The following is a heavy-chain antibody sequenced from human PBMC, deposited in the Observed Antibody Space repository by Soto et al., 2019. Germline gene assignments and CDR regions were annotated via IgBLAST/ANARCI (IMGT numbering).Heavy chain of an antibody. CDR2: INHSGST. Sequence: QVQLQQWGAGLLKPSETLSLTCAVYGGSFSGYYWGWIRQPPGKGLEWIGEINHSGSTNYNPSLKSRVTISVGSSKNQFSLQLSSVTAADTAVYYCAGRDGYNVETTYLPIDYWGQGTLVTVSS. J-gene: IGHJ4*02. CDR1: GGSFSGYY. D-gene: IGHD5-12*01. CDR3: AGRDGYNVETTYLPIDY. V-gene: IGHV4-34*01.